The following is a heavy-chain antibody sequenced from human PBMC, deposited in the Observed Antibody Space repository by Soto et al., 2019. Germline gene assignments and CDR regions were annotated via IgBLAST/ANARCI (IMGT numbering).Heavy chain of an antibody. CDR2: ISYEGSSQ. CDR3: GRCTSTSCHLGSDY. J-gene: IGHJ4*02. Sequence: GGALRLSCAASGFTFSSYAMNWVRQAPGKGLEWVALISYEGSSQYYADSVKGRFTISRDSSKNTLYLQMNSLGAADTAVYYCGRCTSTSCHLGSDYWGQGTLVTVSS. CDR1: GFTFSSYA. V-gene: IGHV3-30*04. D-gene: IGHD2-2*01.